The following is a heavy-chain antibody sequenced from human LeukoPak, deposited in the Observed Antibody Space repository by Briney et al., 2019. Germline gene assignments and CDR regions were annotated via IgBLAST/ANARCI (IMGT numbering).Heavy chain of an antibody. CDR3: AKDSYYYDSSGYYRN. V-gene: IGHV3-23*01. D-gene: IGHD3-22*01. J-gene: IGHJ4*02. CDR1: GFTFSRYA. CDR2: IGAGGDNT. Sequence: GGSLRLSCAASGFTFSRYAMSWVRQAPGKGLEWVSTIGAGGDNTYYADSVKGRFTISRDNSKNTLYLQMNTLGAEDTAVYYCAKDSYYYDSSGYYRNWGQGTLVTVSS.